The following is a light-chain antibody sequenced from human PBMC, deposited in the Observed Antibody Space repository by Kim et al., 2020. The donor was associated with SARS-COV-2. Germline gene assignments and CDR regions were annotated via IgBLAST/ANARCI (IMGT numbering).Light chain of an antibody. CDR3: QQSHTAPLLT. Sequence: DIQMTQSPSSLAASVGDRVTITCRASQNINSFLNWYQQRPGKAPKPLIYAASTLQIGAPSRFSGSGSGTDFTLTITSLQPEDFATYYCQQSHTAPLLTFGGGTKVDIK. CDR1: QNINSF. J-gene: IGKJ4*01. CDR2: AAS. V-gene: IGKV1-39*01.